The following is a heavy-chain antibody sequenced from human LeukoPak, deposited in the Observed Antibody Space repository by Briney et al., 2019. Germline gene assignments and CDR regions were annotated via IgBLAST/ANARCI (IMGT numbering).Heavy chain of an antibody. V-gene: IGHV4-39*07. CDR3: ARRRYDASGYYPSRGRYFDY. CDR1: GGPISSSSYY. J-gene: IGHJ4*02. Sequence: PSEALSLTRTVSGGPISSSSYYWGWIRQPPGKGLEWIGSIYYSGSTYYNPSLKSRVTISVDTSKNQFSLELTSVTAADTAVYYCARRRYDASGYYPSRGRYFDYWGQGTLVTVSS. D-gene: IGHD3-22*01. CDR2: IYYSGST.